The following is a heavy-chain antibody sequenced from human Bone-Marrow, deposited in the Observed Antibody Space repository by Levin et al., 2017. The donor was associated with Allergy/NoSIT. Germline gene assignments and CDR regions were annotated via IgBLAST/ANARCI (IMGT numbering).Heavy chain of an antibody. V-gene: IGHV3-9*01. CDR1: GFTFDDYA. Sequence: SLRLSCAASGFTFDDYAMHWVRQAPGKGLEWVSGISWNSGSIGYADSVKGRFTISRDNAKNSLYLQMNSLRAEDTALYYCAKGGGIYSSGWYFGGQGTLVTVSS. CDR3: AKGGGIYSSGWYF. J-gene: IGHJ4*02. D-gene: IGHD6-19*01. CDR2: ISWNSGSI.